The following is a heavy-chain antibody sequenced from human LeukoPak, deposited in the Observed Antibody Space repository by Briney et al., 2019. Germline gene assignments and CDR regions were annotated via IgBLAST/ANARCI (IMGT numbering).Heavy chain of an antibody. Sequence: HPGRSLRLSCAASGFTFSSYAMHWVRQAPGKGLEWVAVISYDGSNKYYADSVKGRFTISRDNSKNTLYLQMSSLRAEDAAVYYCATRSGAFDYWGQGTLVTLSS. D-gene: IGHD3-10*01. CDR2: ISYDGSNK. CDR1: GFTFSSYA. V-gene: IGHV3-30-3*01. J-gene: IGHJ4*02. CDR3: ATRSGAFDY.